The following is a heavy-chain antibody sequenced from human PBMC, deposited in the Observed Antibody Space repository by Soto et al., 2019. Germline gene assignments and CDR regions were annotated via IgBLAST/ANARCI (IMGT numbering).Heavy chain of an antibody. CDR1: GFNVNTFA. Sequence: RSLRLSCAASGFNVNTFAMSWIRQAQGKGLEWVSHISSSGGSRDYAASVRAPFPISGDNSKNVLFLQMNSLRADDTATYYCAKDPPSPWTANWVDPWGKGT. CDR3: AKDPPSPWTANWVDP. V-gene: IGHV3-23*01. D-gene: IGHD1-1*01. J-gene: IGHJ5*02. CDR2: ISSSGGSR.